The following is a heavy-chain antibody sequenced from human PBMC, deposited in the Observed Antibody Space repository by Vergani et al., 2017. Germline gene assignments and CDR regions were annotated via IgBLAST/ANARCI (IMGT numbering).Heavy chain of an antibody. J-gene: IGHJ4*02. Sequence: QVTLRESGPALVKPTHTLTLTRTFFGFPLSTSGMCVSWTRQPPGKALEWLALIEWDDDKYYSTSLRTRLTISKDTSKNQVVLTMTNMDPVDTAAYYCARSASVWEQPPFDCWGQGTLVTVSS. CDR2: IEWDDDK. V-gene: IGHV2-70*01. CDR3: ARSASVWEQPPFDC. CDR1: GFPLSTSGMC. D-gene: IGHD1-26*01.